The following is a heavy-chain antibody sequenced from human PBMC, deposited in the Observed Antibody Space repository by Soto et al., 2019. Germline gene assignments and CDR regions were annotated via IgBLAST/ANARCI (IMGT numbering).Heavy chain of an antibody. CDR3: ARAYYDFWSGYKNYYYYMDV. V-gene: IGHV1-2*04. CDR1: GYTFTCYD. J-gene: IGHJ6*03. D-gene: IGHD3-3*01. CDR2: INPNSGGT. Sequence: ASVKVSCKASGYTFTCYDMHWVRQAPGQGLEWMGWINPNSGGTNYAQKFQGWVTMTRDTSISTAYMELSRLRSDDTAVYYCARAYYDFWSGYKNYYYYMDVWGKGTTVTVSS.